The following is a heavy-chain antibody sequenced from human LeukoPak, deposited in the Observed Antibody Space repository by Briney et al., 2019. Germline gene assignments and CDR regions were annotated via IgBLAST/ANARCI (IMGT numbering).Heavy chain of an antibody. CDR2: VNPSGGST. D-gene: IGHD1-26*01. CDR1: GYTFASYS. CDR3: ARDSTPTYYSGTYYFEY. J-gene: IGHJ4*02. V-gene: IGHV1-46*01. Sequence: ASVKVSCKASGYTFASYSMHWVRQAPGQGLEWMGIVNPSGGSTTYAQKFQGRVTMTRDTSTSTVYMELSSLRSEDTAVYYCARDSTPTYYSGTYYFEYWGQGTLVTVSS.